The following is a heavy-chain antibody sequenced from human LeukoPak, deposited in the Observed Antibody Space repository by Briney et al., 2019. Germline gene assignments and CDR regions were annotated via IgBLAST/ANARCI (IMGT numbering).Heavy chain of an antibody. D-gene: IGHD1-26*01. CDR1: GSTFSSYS. CDR3: ARDLRVGATYH. Sequence: GSLRLTFTASGSTFSSYSMNWVRQAPGKGLEWVSYISSSSSTIYYADSVKGRFTISRDNAKNSLYLQMNSLRAEDTAVYFCARDLRVGATYHWGQGTLVTVSS. V-gene: IGHV3-48*04. J-gene: IGHJ5*02. CDR2: ISSSSSTI.